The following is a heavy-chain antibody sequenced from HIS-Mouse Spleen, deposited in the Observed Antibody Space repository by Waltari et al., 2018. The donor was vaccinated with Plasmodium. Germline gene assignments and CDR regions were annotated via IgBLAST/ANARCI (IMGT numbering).Heavy chain of an antibody. CDR1: GYTFTNYG. Sequence: QVQLVQSGAEVKKPGASVKVSCKASGYTFTNYGTSWVRQAPVQGLDWMGWISTYNVNPHLAQKHQGKVTMTTDTATSTAYMALRSLRSDDTAVYYGARGSAEDDFDIWGQGTMVTVSS. V-gene: IGHV1-18*01. J-gene: IGHJ3*02. CDR2: ISTYNVNP. D-gene: IGHD6-19*01. CDR3: ARGSAEDDFDI.